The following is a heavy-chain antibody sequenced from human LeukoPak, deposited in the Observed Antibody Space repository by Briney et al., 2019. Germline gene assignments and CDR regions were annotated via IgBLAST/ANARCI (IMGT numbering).Heavy chain of an antibody. CDR3: AKDISSGGGLRSAPH. V-gene: IGHV3-74*01. D-gene: IGHD4-17*01. CDR1: GFTFSNYW. CDR2: INSDESST. Sequence: GGSLRLSCAASGFTFSNYWMYWVRQSPGKGLVWVSRINSDESSTSYADSVKGRFTISRDNAKNSLYLQMNSLRAEDTALYYCAKDISSGGGLRSAPHWGQGTMVTVSS. J-gene: IGHJ3*01.